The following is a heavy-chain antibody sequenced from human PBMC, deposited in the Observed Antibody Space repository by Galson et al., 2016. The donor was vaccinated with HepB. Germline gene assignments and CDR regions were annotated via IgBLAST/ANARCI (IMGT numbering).Heavy chain of an antibody. Sequence: SLRLSCAASGFVVSSTYMAWVRQAPGRGLECVSLLYRDGFTYYADSVKGRFTISRGNSKNTFYLQMNSLRADDTAVYYCARDGRQDRGSIFDYWGQGTLVTVSS. CDR2: LYRDGFT. J-gene: IGHJ4*02. V-gene: IGHV3-66*01. CDR1: GFVVSSTY. CDR3: ARDGRQDRGSIFDY. D-gene: IGHD6-6*01.